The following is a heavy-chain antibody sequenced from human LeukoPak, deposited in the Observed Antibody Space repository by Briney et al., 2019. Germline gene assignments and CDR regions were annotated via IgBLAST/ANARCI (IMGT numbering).Heavy chain of an antibody. J-gene: IGHJ4*02. CDR3: VREVGRPKTFYFDS. Sequence: GGSLRLSCIASGFVFSRDNMNWVRRAPGKGLEWVAHISEAIYYADSVQGRFTISRDNAKNSLYLQMSNLRAEDTAMYYCVREVGRPKTFYFDSWGRGTRVSVSS. D-gene: IGHD3-16*01. CDR2: ISEAI. V-gene: IGHV3-48*04. CDR1: GFVFSRDN.